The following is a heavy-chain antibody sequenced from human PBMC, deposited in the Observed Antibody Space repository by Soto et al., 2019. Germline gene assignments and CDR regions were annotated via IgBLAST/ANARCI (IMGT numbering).Heavy chain of an antibody. CDR1: GFTFSSYG. CDR3: ARDSGPSSSSKLRYFDWFDYYYGMDV. V-gene: IGHV3-30*03. D-gene: IGHD3-9*01. Sequence: PGGSLRLSCAASGFTFSSYGMHWVRQAPGKGLEWVAVISYDGSNKYYADSVKGRFTISRDNSKNTLYLQMNSLRSEDTAVYYCARDSGPSSSSKLRYFDWFDYYYGMDVWGQGTTVTVSS. CDR2: ISYDGSNK. J-gene: IGHJ6*02.